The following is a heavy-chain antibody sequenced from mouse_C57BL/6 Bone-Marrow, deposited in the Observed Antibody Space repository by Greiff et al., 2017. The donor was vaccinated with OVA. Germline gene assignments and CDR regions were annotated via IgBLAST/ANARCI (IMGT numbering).Heavy chain of an antibody. J-gene: IGHJ3*01. V-gene: IGHV1-19*01. CDR3: ARTHLWRRYWFAY. CDR2: INPYNGGT. CDR1: GYTFTSYY. Sequence: EVQLKQPGPVLVKPGASVKMSCKASGYTFTSYYINWVKQSHGKSLEWIGTINPYNGGTSYNEKFKGKATLTVDKSSSTAYMELNSLISEDSAVYYCARTHLWRRYWFAYWGQGTLVTVSA. D-gene: IGHD1-1*01.